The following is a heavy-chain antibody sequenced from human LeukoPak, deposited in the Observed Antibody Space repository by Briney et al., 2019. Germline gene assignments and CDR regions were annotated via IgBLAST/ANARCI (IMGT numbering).Heavy chain of an antibody. D-gene: IGHD3-10*01. Sequence: GGSLRLSCAASGFTFSSYSMNWVRQAPGKGLEWVSYISSSSTIYYADSVKGRFTISRDNAKNSLYLQMNSLRAEDTAVYYCASRDMVRGVMGGYWGQGTLVTVSS. CDR2: ISSSSTI. CDR1: GFTFSSYS. V-gene: IGHV3-48*01. J-gene: IGHJ4*02. CDR3: ASRDMVRGVMGGY.